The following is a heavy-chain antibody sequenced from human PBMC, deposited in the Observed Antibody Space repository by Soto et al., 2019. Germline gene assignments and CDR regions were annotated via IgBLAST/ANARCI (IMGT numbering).Heavy chain of an antibody. V-gene: IGHV4-31*03. CDR2: IYYSGST. CDR3: ARGMGGDNIFDY. D-gene: IGHD2-21*02. J-gene: IGHJ4*02. Sequence: SETLSLTCTVSGGSISSGGYYWSWIRQHPGKGLEWIGYIYYSGSTYYNPSLKSRVTISVDTSKNQFSLKLSSVTAADTAVYYCARGMGGDNIFDYWGQGTLVTVSS. CDR1: GGSISSGGYY.